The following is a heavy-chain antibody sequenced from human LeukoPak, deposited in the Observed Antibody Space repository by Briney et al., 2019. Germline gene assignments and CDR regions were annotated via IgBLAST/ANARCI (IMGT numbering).Heavy chain of an antibody. V-gene: IGHV3-7*01. Sequence: PGGSLRLSCAASGFTFSPYWMSWVRQAPGKGLEWVANIKQDGNEKYYVDSVKGRFTISRDNAKNSLYLQMNSLRAEDTAVYYCARDLPYGSLPYYFDYWGQGTLVTVSS. CDR1: GFTFSPYW. CDR3: ARDLPYGSLPYYFDY. CDR2: IKQDGNEK. J-gene: IGHJ4*02. D-gene: IGHD1-26*01.